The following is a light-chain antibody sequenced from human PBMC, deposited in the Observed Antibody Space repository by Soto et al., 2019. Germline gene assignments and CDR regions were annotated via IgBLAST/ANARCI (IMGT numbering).Light chain of an antibody. Sequence: ETVVTQSASTLSVSPGERATLSCRASQSVSSNLAWYQQKPGQAPRLLIYGASTRATGIPARFSGSGSGTEFTLTISSLQSEDFAVYYCQQYKNWPLITFGQGTRLEI. CDR2: GAS. CDR1: QSVSSN. J-gene: IGKJ5*01. CDR3: QQYKNWPLIT. V-gene: IGKV3-15*01.